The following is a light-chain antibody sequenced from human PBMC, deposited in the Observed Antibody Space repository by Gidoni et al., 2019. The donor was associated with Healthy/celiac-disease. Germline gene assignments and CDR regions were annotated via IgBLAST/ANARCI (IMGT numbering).Light chain of an antibody. V-gene: IGKV3-15*01. CDR2: AAS. Sequence: EMVMTQSSATLSVSPGDRATLSCRASQSVSSYLAWYQQKPGQAPRLLIYAASTRPTGIPARFSGSGSGTEFTLTISSLQSEDFAVYYCQQYNNSPPYTFGQGTKLEIK. CDR1: QSVSSY. CDR3: QQYNNSPPYT. J-gene: IGKJ2*01.